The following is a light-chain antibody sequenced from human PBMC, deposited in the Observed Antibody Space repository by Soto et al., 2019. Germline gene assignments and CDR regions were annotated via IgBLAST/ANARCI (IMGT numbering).Light chain of an antibody. CDR3: SSYTSSSTPFYV. J-gene: IGLJ1*01. CDR2: EVS. V-gene: IGLV2-14*01. CDR1: SRDVGGYNY. Sequence: QSVLTQPASVSGSPGQSITISCTGTSRDVGGYNYVSWYQQHPGKAPKLMIYEVSNRPSGVSNRFSGSKSGNTASLTISGLQAEDEADYYCSSYTSSSTPFYVFGTGTKVTVL.